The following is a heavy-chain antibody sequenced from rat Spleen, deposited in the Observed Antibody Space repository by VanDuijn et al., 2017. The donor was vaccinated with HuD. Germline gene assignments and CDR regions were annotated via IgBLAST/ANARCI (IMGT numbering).Heavy chain of an antibody. CDR2: ISYDGSST. Sequence: EVQLVESDGGLVQPGRSLKLSCAASGFTFSDYYMAWVRQAPTKGLEWVATISYDGSSTYYRDSVKGRFTISRDNAKSTLYLQMDSLRSEDTATYYCARQDVYYGLWDYWGQGVMVTVSS. D-gene: IGHD1-6*01. J-gene: IGHJ2*01. CDR3: ARQDVYYGLWDY. V-gene: IGHV5-29*01. CDR1: GFTFSDYY.